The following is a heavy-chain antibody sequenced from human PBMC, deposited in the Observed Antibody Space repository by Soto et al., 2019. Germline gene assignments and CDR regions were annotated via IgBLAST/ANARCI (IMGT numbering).Heavy chain of an antibody. J-gene: IGHJ4*02. CDR3: ARRDCGGDCYSWYY. CDR2: IYYSGSP. V-gene: IGHV4-39*01. CDR1: DDSVSSSSYY. D-gene: IGHD2-21*02. Sequence: PSETLSLTCTVSDDSVSSSSYYWGWIRQPPGKGLEWIGDIYYSGSPSYNSSLKSRVTISLDTSRNQISLKLNSVTAADTAVYYCARRDCGGDCYSWYYWGQGTLVTVSS.